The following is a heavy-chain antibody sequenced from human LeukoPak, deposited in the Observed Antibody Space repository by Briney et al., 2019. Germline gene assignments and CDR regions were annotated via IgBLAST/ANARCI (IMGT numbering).Heavy chain of an antibody. CDR2: IIPIFGTA. Sequence: SVNVSCKASGGTFSSYAISWVRQAPGQGLEWMGGIIPIFGTANYAQKFQGRVTITADESTSTAYMELSSLRSEDTAVYYCANTQTIAVAGFDYWGQGTLVTVSS. CDR3: ANTQTIAVAGFDY. V-gene: IGHV1-69*13. D-gene: IGHD6-19*01. J-gene: IGHJ4*02. CDR1: GGTFSSYA.